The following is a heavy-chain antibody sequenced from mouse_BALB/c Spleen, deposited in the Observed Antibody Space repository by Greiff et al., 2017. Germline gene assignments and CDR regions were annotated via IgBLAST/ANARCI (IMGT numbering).Heavy chain of an antibody. CDR3: ARASYRGFFDV. V-gene: IGHV7-3*02. D-gene: IGHD2-10*01. CDR1: GFTFTDYY. CDR2: IRNKANGYTT. J-gene: IGHJ1*01. Sequence: EVKLVESGGGLVQPGGSLRLSCATSGFTFTDYYMSWVRQPPGKALEWLGFIRNKANGYTTEYSASVKGRFTISRDNSQSILYLQMNTLRAEDSATYYCARASYRGFFDVWGAGTTVTVSS.